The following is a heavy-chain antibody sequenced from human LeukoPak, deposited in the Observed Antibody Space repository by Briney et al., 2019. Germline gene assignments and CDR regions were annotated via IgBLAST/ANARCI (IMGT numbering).Heavy chain of an antibody. CDR2: ISYDGSNK. V-gene: IGHV3-30-3*01. CDR1: GFAFSSYW. Sequence: GGSLRLSCAASGFAFSSYWMSWVRQAPGKGLEWVAVISYDGSNKYYADSVKGRFTISRDNSKNTLYLQMNSLRAEDTAVYYCASPRALAAMVTSYFDYWGQGTLVTVSS. CDR3: ASPRALAAMVTSYFDY. J-gene: IGHJ4*02. D-gene: IGHD5-18*01.